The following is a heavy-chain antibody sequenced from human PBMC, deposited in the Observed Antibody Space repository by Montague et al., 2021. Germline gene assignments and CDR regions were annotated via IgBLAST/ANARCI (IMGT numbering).Heavy chain of an antibody. CDR3: ARGNGAMLF. CDR1: GGSLGSYY. Sequence: ETLSLTCTVSGGSLGSYYWSWIRQPPGKGSEYVGYIYYSGSTAYNPSLKRRVTISLDTSRNQFSLTLTSVTAADTAVYYCARGNGAMLFWGQGILVTVSS. J-gene: IGHJ4*02. D-gene: IGHD3-10*02. V-gene: IGHV4-59*13. CDR2: IYYSGST.